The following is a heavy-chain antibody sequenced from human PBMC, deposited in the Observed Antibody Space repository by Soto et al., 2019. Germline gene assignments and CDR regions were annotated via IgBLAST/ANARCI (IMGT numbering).Heavy chain of an antibody. D-gene: IGHD4-17*01. CDR1: VFTSSGFW. Sequence: GSLRLSCAASVFTSSGFWMHWVRQAPGKGLVWVSRSSPDGTSTSYADSVKGRFTISRDNAKNTLYMQMNSLRDEDTAVYYCTRHGSGDYFLFDPWGQGTLVTVS. CDR2: SSPDGTST. V-gene: IGHV3-74*01. CDR3: TRHGSGDYFLFDP. J-gene: IGHJ5*02.